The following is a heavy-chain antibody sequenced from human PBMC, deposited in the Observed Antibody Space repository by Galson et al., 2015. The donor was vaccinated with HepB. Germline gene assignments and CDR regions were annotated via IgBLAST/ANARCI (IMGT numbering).Heavy chain of an antibody. D-gene: IGHD3-22*01. V-gene: IGHV1-18*04. Sequence: SVKVSCKASGYTFTSYGISWVRQAPGQGLEWMGWISAYNGNTNYAQKLQGRVTMTTDTSTSTAYMELRSLRSDDTAVYYCASFAGYDSSGYYYAGFRSFDIWGQGTMVTVSS. J-gene: IGHJ3*02. CDR3: ASFAGYDSSGYYYAGFRSFDI. CDR1: GYTFTSYG. CDR2: ISAYNGNT.